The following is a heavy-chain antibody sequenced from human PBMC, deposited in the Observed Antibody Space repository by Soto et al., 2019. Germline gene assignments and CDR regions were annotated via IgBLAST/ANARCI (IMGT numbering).Heavy chain of an antibody. CDR1: GFAFTNYG. CDR2: ISNDGSKK. CDR3: ARDVAMPTGLGLGY. D-gene: IGHD6-19*01. Sequence: QVQVVESGGGVVQPGTPLRLSCAASGFAFTNYGIHWVRQAPGKGLEWVAHISNDGSKKFYGDSVKGRFTISRDNSENTIYLQMTSLRPDDTSVFYCARDVAMPTGLGLGYWGQGTLVTVSS. V-gene: IGHV3-30*03. J-gene: IGHJ4*02.